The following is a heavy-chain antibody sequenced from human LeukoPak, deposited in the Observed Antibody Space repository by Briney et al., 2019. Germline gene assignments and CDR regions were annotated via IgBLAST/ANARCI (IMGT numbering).Heavy chain of an antibody. J-gene: IGHJ3*02. CDR2: VSAYDGST. CDR3: ARDNGGAYYFDTSAYYHNDAFDI. V-gene: IGHV1-18*04. D-gene: IGHD3-22*01. CDR1: GYTFTNFT. Sequence: ASVKVSCTASGYTFTNFTISWVRQAPGQGLEWMGWVSAYDGSTSYAQKFQGRVTMTTDTSTSTAYMELRSLRSDDTAVYYCARDNGGAYYFDTSAYYHNDAFDIWGQGTMVTVSS.